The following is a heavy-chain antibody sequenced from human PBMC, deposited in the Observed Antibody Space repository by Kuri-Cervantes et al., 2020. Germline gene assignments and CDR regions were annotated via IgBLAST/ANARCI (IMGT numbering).Heavy chain of an antibody. D-gene: IGHD3-22*01. V-gene: IGHV1-69*13. CDR2: IIPIFGTA. Sequence: SVKVSCKASGGTFSSYAISWVRQAPGQGLEWMGGIIPIFGTANYAQKFQGRVTITADESTSTAYMELSSLRSEDTAVYHCARGVTMIAHAFDIWGQGTMVTVSS. J-gene: IGHJ3*02. CDR3: ARGVTMIAHAFDI. CDR1: GGTFSSYA.